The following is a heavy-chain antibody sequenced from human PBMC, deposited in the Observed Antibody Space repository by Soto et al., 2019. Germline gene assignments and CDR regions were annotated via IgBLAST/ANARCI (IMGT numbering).Heavy chain of an antibody. CDR3: ARIRYFDWLLNFAY. J-gene: IGHJ4*02. V-gene: IGHV4-30-4*01. Sequence: PSETLSLTCTVSGGSISSGDYYWSWIRQPPGKGLEWIGYIYYSGSTYYNPSLKSRVTISVDTSKNQFSLKLSSVTAADTAVYYCARIRYFDWLLNFAYWGQGTLVTVSS. CDR2: IYYSGST. CDR1: GGSISSGDYY. D-gene: IGHD3-9*01.